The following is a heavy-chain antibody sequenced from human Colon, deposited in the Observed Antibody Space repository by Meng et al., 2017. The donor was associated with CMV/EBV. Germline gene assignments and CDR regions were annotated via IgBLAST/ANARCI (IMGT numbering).Heavy chain of an antibody. J-gene: IGHJ6*02. Sequence: GGSLRLSCAASGFTFSNYEMNWVRQAPGKGLEWVAFIRFDGSDKFYADSVKGRFTISRDNSKKTLFLQMNSLRDEDTAVYYCAADAYSRGMDVWGQGTTVTVSS. CDR1: GFTFSNYE. CDR3: AADAYSRGMDV. V-gene: IGHV3-30*02. CDR2: IRFDGSDK. D-gene: IGHD3-22*01.